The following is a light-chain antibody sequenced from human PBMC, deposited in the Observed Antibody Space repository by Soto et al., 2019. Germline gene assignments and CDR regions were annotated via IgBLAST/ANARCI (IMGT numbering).Light chain of an antibody. CDR3: QQADTFPFT. Sequence: IQMTQSPSSVSASVGDRVTITCRASQDISSLLAWYQHKPGQAPKLLIYAATTLQSGVPARSSGSESGAEFTLTISSLQPDDFATYYCQQADTFPFTFGPGTRVDMK. V-gene: IGKV1-12*01. J-gene: IGKJ3*01. CDR1: QDISSL. CDR2: AAT.